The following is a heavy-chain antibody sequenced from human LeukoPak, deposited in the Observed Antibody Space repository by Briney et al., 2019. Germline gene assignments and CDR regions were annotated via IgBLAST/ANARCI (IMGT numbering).Heavy chain of an antibody. D-gene: IGHD6-19*01. CDR1: GFTFTSYA. V-gene: IGHV3-30*04. J-gene: IGHJ4*02. CDR2: ISHDDKNR. CDR3: VRDRDTSGWLY. Sequence: GGSLRLSCAASGFTFTSYAFHWVRQAPGKGLEWVTVISHDDKNRYYADSVKGRFTISRDSSKNTVYLQMNSLRVEDTAVYFCVRDRDTSGWLYWGQGTLVTVSS.